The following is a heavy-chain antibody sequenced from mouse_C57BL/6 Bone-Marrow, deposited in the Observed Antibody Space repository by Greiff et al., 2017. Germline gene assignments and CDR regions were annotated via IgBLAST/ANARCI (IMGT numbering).Heavy chain of an antibody. Sequence: VHVKQSVAELVRPGASVKLSCTASGFNIKNTYMHWVKQRPEQGLEWIGRIDPANGNTKYAPKFQGKATITADTSSNTAYLQLSSLTSEDTAIYYCAFYYDYDERGYFDYWGQGTTLTVSS. CDR2: IDPANGNT. CDR3: AFYYDYDERGYFDY. J-gene: IGHJ2*01. V-gene: IGHV14-3*01. D-gene: IGHD2-4*01. CDR1: GFNIKNTY.